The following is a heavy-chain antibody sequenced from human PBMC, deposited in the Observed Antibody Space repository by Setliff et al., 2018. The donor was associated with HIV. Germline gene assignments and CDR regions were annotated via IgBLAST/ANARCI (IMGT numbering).Heavy chain of an antibody. CDR3: AKDIQCSGGSCKHFDF. CDR2: IKEDGTAR. D-gene: IGHD2-15*01. CDR1: GFTFNNFW. J-gene: IGHJ4*02. Sequence: GGSLRLSCAGSGFTFNNFWMAWVRQAPGKGLEWVANIKEDGTARYYVDSVEGRFTISRDNAKNSLYLQMNSLRAEDTAVYYCAKDIQCSGGSCKHFDFWGQGTRVTVSS. V-gene: IGHV3-7*03.